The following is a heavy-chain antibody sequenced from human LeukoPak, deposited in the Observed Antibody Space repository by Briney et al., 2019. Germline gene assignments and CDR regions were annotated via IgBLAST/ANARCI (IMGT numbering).Heavy chain of an antibody. CDR2: IYTSGST. V-gene: IGHV4-61*02. CDR3: ARDLGDGYNWGDY. CDR1: GGSFSSGSFY. J-gene: IGHJ4*02. D-gene: IGHD5-24*01. Sequence: SETLSLTCTVSGGSFSSGSFYWSWIRQPAGKGLEWIGRIYTSGSTNYNPSLKSRVTMSVDTSKNQFSLKLSSVTAADTAVYYCARDLGDGYNWGDYWGQGTLVTVSS.